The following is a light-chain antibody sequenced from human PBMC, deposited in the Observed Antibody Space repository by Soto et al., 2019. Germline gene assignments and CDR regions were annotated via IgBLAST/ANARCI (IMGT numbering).Light chain of an antibody. CDR2: GAS. Sequence: EIVLTQSPGNLSSSPGERATLACRASQSVSSSYLAWYQHKPGQAPRFLIYGASTRATGIPDRFSGSGSGTDFTLTISRLEPEDFAVYYCQQYATSPTTFGQGTRWIS. J-gene: IGKJ1*01. CDR1: QSVSSSY. CDR3: QQYATSPTT. V-gene: IGKV3-20*01.